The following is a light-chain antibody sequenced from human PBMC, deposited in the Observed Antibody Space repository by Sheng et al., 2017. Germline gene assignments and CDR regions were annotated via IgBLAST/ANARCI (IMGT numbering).Light chain of an antibody. J-gene: IGKJ4*01. V-gene: IGKV3-11*01. CDR2: DAS. Sequence: IVLTQSPGTLSLSPGERATLSCRASQSVSTYLAWYQQKPGQAPRLLIYDASNRATGIPARFSGSGSGTDFTLTISSLEPEDFAVYYCQQRSIWPLTFGGGTKVEIK. CDR1: QSVSTY. CDR3: QQRSIWPLT.